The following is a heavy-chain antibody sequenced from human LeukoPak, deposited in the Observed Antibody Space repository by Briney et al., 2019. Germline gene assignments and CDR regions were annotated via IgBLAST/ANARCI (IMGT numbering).Heavy chain of an antibody. CDR3: ARDTFPTPSQHITMVRRDDAFDI. Sequence: ASVKVSCKAFGYTFTSYGINWVRQAPGQGLEWMGWISTYSGNTHYPQKFQGRVTMTTDTSTSTAYMELRSLRSDDTALYYCARDTFPTPSQHITMVRRDDAFDIWGQGTMVTVSS. CDR2: ISTYSGNT. CDR1: GYTFTSYG. D-gene: IGHD3-10*01. V-gene: IGHV1-18*01. J-gene: IGHJ3*02.